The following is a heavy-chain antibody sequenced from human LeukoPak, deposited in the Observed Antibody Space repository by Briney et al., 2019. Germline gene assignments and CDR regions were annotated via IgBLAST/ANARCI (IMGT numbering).Heavy chain of an antibody. J-gene: IGHJ4*02. CDR2: IKEDGSER. CDR3: ARRKAGLGSPFDS. V-gene: IGHV3-7*01. D-gene: IGHD2-2*03. CDR1: GFTFTHYW. Sequence: GGSLRLSCAASGFTFTHYWMTWVRQAPGKELEWVAHIKEDGSERNYVDSVKGRFTISRDNAKNSLYLQMSSLRAEDTAVYYCARRKAGLGSPFDSWGQGTLVTVSS.